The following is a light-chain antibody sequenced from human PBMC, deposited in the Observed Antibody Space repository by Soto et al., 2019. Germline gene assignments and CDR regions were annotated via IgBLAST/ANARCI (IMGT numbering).Light chain of an antibody. CDR3: QQYGSSRWT. V-gene: IGKV3-20*01. Sequence: EIVLTQSPGTLSLSPGERATLSCRASQSINSIYLAWYQQKPGQAPKLLIHGASTRATDIPDRFSGSGSGTDFTLTISRLEPEDFAVYYCQQYGSSRWTFGQGTKVEIK. CDR2: GAS. CDR1: QSINSIY. J-gene: IGKJ1*01.